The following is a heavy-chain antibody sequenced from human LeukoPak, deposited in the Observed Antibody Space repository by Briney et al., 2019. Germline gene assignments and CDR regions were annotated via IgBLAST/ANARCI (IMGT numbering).Heavy chain of an antibody. J-gene: IGHJ4*02. V-gene: IGHV3-23*01. D-gene: IGHD3-22*01. CDR2: IRGSGGST. Sequence: GGSLRLTCAASGFTFSSYTMSWVRQAPGKGLEWVSTIRGSGGSTYYADSVKGRFTISRDNSKNTLYLQMNSLRAEDTAVYYCAKVYDSSDYDSFFDYWGQGTLVTVSS. CDR3: AKVYDSSDYDSFFDY. CDR1: GFTFSSYT.